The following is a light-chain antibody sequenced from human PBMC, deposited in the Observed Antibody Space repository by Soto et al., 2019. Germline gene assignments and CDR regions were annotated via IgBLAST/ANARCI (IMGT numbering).Light chain of an antibody. J-gene: IGKJ1*01. V-gene: IGKV1-6*01. CDR3: LQDFNYPWT. CDR1: QDIRSD. CDR2: ATS. Sequence: AIQVTQSPSSLSASVGDRVTITCRASQDIRSDLGWYQQKPGKAPKLLIFATSTLQSGVPSRFSGTGSGTDFTLTISSLQPGDFATYYCLQDFNYPWTFGQGTKVDIK.